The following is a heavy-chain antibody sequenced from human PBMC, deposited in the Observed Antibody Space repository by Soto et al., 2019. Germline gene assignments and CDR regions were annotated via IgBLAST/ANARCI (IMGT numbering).Heavy chain of an antibody. V-gene: IGHV4-34*01. D-gene: IGHD2-8*01. J-gene: IGHJ5*02. CDR3: ARDGKDSGSGYANGGFDP. CDR1: GGSFSGYY. CDR2: INHSGST. Sequence: QVQLQQWGAGLLKPSETLSLTCAVYGGSFSGYYWSWIRQPPGKGLEWIGEINHSGSTNYNPSLKSRVTISVDTSKNQFSLKLSSVTAADTAVYYCARDGKDSGSGYANGGFDPWGQGTLVTVSS.